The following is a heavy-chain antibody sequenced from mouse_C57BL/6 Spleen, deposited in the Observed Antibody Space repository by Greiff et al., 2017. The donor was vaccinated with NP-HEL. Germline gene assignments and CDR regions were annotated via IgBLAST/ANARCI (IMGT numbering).Heavy chain of an antibody. D-gene: IGHD2-1*01. J-gene: IGHJ1*03. CDR3: ARSNNYGNYVFDV. Sequence: VKLMESGAELVRPGASVKLSCKASGYTFTDYYINWVKQRPGQGLEWIARLYPGSGNTYYNEKFKGKAPLTAEKSSSTAYMQLSSLTSEDSAVYFCARSNNYGNYVFDVWGTGTTVTVSS. CDR1: GYTFTDYY. CDR2: LYPGSGNT. V-gene: IGHV1-76*01.